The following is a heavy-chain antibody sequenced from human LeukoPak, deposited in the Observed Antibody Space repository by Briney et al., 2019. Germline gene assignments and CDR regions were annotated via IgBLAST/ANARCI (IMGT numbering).Heavy chain of an antibody. CDR3: ASTSIIRGYDHDQYY. D-gene: IGHD5-12*01. CDR1: GFTVSSNY. Sequence: GGSLRLSCAASGFTVSSNYMSWVRQAPGKGLEWVSVIHSDGATHYADSVKGRFTISRDASKNTLYLQMNSLRAEDTAVYYCASTSIIRGYDHDQYYWGQGTLVTVSS. CDR2: IHSDGAT. V-gene: IGHV3-53*01. J-gene: IGHJ4*02.